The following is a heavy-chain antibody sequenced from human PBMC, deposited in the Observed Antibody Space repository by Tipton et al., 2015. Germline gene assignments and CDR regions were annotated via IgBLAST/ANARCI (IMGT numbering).Heavy chain of an antibody. CDR1: GDSISSSNW. J-gene: IGHJ4*02. D-gene: IGHD2-8*02. V-gene: IGHV4-4*02. Sequence: SLRLSCSVSGDSISSSNWWSWVRQPPGKGLEWIGEIHHGGSTNFNPSLKSRVTMSVDTSKNQFSLKLNSVTAADTAVFYCARGMIPRFDIGGLYNYFDYWGQGTLVTVSS. CDR3: ARGMIPRFDIGGLYNYFDY. CDR2: IHHGGST.